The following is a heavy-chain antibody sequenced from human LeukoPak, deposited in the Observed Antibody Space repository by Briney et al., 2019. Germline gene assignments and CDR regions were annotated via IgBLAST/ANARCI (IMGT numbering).Heavy chain of an antibody. V-gene: IGHV4-4*07. CDR1: GDSISRYY. J-gene: IGHJ4*02. CDR2: IYSTVST. CDR3: AREKDYYDSSGPDS. D-gene: IGHD3-22*01. Sequence: SETLSLTCTVSGDSISRYYGSWLRQPAGKGLEWIGRIYSTVSTNYNPSLKSRLTMSVDTSKNQFSLKLSSVPAADTAVYYCAREKDYYDSSGPDSWGQGTLITVSS.